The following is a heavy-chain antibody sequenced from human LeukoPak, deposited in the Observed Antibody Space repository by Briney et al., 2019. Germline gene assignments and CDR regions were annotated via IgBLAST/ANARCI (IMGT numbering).Heavy chain of an antibody. CDR2: ISYDGSNK. J-gene: IGHJ5*02. CDR3: ARDLPWFDP. Sequence: PGRSLRLSCAASGFTFSSYAMHWVRQAPGKGLEWVAVISYDGSNKYYVDSVKGRFTISRDNSKNTLYLQMNSLRAEDTAVYYCARDLPWFDPWGQGTLVTVSS. CDR1: GFTFSSYA. V-gene: IGHV3-30-3*01.